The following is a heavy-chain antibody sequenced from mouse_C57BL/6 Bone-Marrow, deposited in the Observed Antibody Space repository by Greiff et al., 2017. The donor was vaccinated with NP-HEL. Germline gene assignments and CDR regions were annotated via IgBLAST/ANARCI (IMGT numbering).Heavy chain of an antibody. CDR3: ARDGGGSFDY. CDR1: GYSITSGYY. J-gene: IGHJ2*01. V-gene: IGHV3-6*01. D-gene: IGHD3-2*02. CDR2: ISYDGSN. Sequence: EVQLQQSGPGLVKPSQSLSLTCSVTGYSITSGYYWNWIRQFPGNKLEWMGYISYDGSNNYNPSLKNRISITRDTSKNQFFLKLNSVTTEDTATYYCARDGGGSFDYWGQGTTLTVSS.